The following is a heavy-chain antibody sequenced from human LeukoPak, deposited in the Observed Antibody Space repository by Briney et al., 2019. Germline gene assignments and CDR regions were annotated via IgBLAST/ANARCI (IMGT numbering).Heavy chain of an antibody. CDR3: ARRAGAYSHPYDY. V-gene: IGHV3-23*01. CDR1: GFTFSSYG. Sequence: GGSLRLSCAASGFTFSSYGMSWVRQAPGKGLEWVSAISSSGGSTYYADSVKGRFTISRDNSKNTLYLQMNSLRAEDTAVYYCARRAGAYSHPYDYWGQGTLVTVSS. D-gene: IGHD4/OR15-4a*01. J-gene: IGHJ4*02. CDR2: ISSSGGST.